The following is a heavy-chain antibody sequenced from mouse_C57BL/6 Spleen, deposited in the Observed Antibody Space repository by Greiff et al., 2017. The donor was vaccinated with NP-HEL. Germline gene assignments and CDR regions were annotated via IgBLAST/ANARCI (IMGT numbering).Heavy chain of an antibody. D-gene: IGHD1-1*01. V-gene: IGHV1-74*01. J-gene: IGHJ2*01. Sequence: QVPLQQPGAELVKPGASVKVSCKASGYTFPSYWMHWVKQRPGQGLAWLGRIHPSDSDTNYTQKFKGKATLTVDKSSSTAYMQLSSLTSEDSAVYYCAMEDPITTVDYWGQGTTLTVSS. CDR2: IHPSDSDT. CDR1: GYTFPSYW. CDR3: AMEDPITTVDY.